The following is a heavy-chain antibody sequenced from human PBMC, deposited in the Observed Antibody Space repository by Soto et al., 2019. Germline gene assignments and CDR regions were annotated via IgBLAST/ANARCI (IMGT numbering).Heavy chain of an antibody. CDR3: ARILCCNNSSYFDY. CDR1: GGSISSSSYY. CDR2: IYYSGST. V-gene: IGHV4-39*01. Sequence: QLQLQESGPGLVKPSETLSLTCAVSGGSISSSSYYWGWIRQPPGEGLDCIGSIYYSGSTYYNPSPKKPVTTTGDKAKNPFSLNPSPVTARDKAVYYRARILCCNNSSYFDYWGQGDLVTVSS. J-gene: IGHJ4*02. D-gene: IGHD2-8*01.